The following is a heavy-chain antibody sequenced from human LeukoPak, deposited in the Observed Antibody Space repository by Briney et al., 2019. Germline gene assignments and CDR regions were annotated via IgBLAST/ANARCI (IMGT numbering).Heavy chain of an antibody. CDR3: ARTNLDCKNGVCYDY. V-gene: IGHV1-18*01. Sequence: ASVKVSCKASDYTFTNYGISWVRQAPGQGLEWMGWISAYNGKTYYAQNFQGRVTVTTDTSTSTAYMDLRSLRSDDTAVYYCARTNLDCKNGVCYDYWGQGTPVTVSS. CDR1: DYTFTNYG. D-gene: IGHD2-8*01. J-gene: IGHJ4*02. CDR2: ISAYNGKT.